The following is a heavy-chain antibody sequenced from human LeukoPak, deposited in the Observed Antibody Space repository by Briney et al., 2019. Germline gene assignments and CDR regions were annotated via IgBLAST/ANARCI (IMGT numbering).Heavy chain of an antibody. CDR3: ARESTIYGEREYYFDY. CDR1: GFTFSSYA. D-gene: IGHD4-17*01. Sequence: GGSLRLSCAASGFTFSSYAMSWVRQAPGKGLEWVSAISGSGGSTYYADSVKGRFTISRDNSKNTLYLQMNSLRAEDTAVYYCARESTIYGEREYYFDYWGQGTLVTVSS. V-gene: IGHV3-23*01. CDR2: ISGSGGST. J-gene: IGHJ4*02.